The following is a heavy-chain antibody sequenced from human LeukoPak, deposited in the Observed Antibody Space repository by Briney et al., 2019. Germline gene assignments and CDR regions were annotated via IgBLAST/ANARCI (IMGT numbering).Heavy chain of an antibody. CDR3: ASDSSGYYYPYY. V-gene: IGHV4-59*08. CDR2: IHHSGST. Sequence: PSETLSLTCIVSGGSISRYYWSWIRQPPGKGLEWIGYIHHSGSTNYNPFLKSRVTISVDTSKNQFSLKLSSVTPADTAVYYCASDSSGYYYPYYWGQGTLVTVSS. CDR1: GGSISRYY. J-gene: IGHJ4*02. D-gene: IGHD3-22*01.